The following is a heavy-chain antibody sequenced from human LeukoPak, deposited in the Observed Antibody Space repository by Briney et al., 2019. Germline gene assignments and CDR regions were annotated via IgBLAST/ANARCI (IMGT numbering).Heavy chain of an antibody. Sequence: GGSLRLSCAASGFTLSSYAMHWVRQAPGKGLEWVAVISYDGSNKYYADSVKGRFTISRDNSKNTLYLQMNSLRAEDTAVYYCARDSGYSYGTFDYWGQGTLVTVSS. J-gene: IGHJ4*02. V-gene: IGHV3-30-3*01. CDR1: GFTLSSYA. D-gene: IGHD5-18*01. CDR3: ARDSGYSYGTFDY. CDR2: ISYDGSNK.